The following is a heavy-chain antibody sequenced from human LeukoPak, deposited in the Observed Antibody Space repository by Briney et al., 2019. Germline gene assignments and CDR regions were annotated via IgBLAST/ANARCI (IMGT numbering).Heavy chain of an antibody. CDR3: ARVPMDYGSGGAYYYYYYMDV. V-gene: IGHV4-59*01. CDR1: GGSISSYY. J-gene: IGHJ6*03. D-gene: IGHD3-10*01. CDR2: IYYSGST. Sequence: ASETLSLTCTVSGGSISSYYWSWIRQSPGKGLEWIGYIYYSGSTNYNPSLKSRVTISVDTSKNQFSLKLSSVTAADTAVYYCARVPMDYGSGGAYYYYYYMDVWGKGTTVTISS.